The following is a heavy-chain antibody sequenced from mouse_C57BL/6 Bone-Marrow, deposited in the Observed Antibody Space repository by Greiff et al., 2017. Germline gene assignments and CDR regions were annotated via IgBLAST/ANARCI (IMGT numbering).Heavy chain of an antibody. CDR1: GYTFTSYG. D-gene: IGHD2-3*01. CDR3: GRAGWLLG. Sequence: QVQLQQSGAELARPGASVKLSCKASGYTFTSYGISWVKQRTGQGLEWIGEIYPRSGNTHYNQKFKGKATLTVDKSSSTAYMELRSLTSADSAVYFCGRAGWLLGWGQDTTLTVSS. CDR2: IYPRSGNT. J-gene: IGHJ2*01. V-gene: IGHV1-81*01.